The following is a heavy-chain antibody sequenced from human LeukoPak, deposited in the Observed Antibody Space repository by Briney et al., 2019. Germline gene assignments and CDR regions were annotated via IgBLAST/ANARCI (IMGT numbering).Heavy chain of an antibody. D-gene: IGHD4-11*01. CDR1: GGSISSGDYY. V-gene: IGHV4-39*01. Sequence: SQTLSLTCTVSGGSISSGDYYWGWIRQPPGKGLEWIGSINHSGNTYYNPSLKSRVTISVDTSKNQISLKLTSVTAADTAVYYCARHYSNYAYYYYMDVWGRGTTVTVSS. CDR3: ARHYSNYAYYYYMDV. J-gene: IGHJ6*03. CDR2: INHSGNT.